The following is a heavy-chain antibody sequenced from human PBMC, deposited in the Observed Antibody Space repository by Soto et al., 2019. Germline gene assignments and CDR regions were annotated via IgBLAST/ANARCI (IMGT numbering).Heavy chain of an antibody. J-gene: IGHJ6*02. Sequence: PGGSLRLSCAASGFTFSSYAMSWVRQAPGKGLEWVSAISGSGGSTYYADSVKGRFTISRDNSKNTLYLQMNSLRAEDTAVYYCAKWGKGSGSYYRDYYYYGMDVWGQGTTVTVSS. CDR2: ISGSGGST. D-gene: IGHD3-10*01. V-gene: IGHV3-23*01. CDR3: AKWGKGSGSYYRDYYYYGMDV. CDR1: GFTFSSYA.